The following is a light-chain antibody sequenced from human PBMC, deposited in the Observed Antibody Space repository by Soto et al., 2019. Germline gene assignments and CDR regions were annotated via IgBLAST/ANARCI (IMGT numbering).Light chain of an antibody. CDR1: QSLNIW. V-gene: IGKV1-5*03. Sequence: DTQMTQSPSTLSASLGDRVTITCRASQSLNIWLAWYQQKPGRAPKLLIYQASTLASGVPSRFSGSGSGTEFTLTISSLRPEDFATYYCQQLNTYPWTFGQGTKVDIK. J-gene: IGKJ1*01. CDR3: QQLNTYPWT. CDR2: QAS.